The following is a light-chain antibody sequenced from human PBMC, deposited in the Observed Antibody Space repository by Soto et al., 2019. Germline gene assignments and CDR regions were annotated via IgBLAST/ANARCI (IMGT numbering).Light chain of an antibody. Sequence: EIVMTQSPATLSVSPGERATLSCRASQSVYINLAWYQQKPAQAPRLLIFGASTRATGIRARFSGSGSGTDFTLTISSLQSEDFGVYVCQQYDKWPLTFGGGTKVEIK. V-gene: IGKV3D-15*01. CDR3: QQYDKWPLT. CDR2: GAS. CDR1: QSVYIN. J-gene: IGKJ4*01.